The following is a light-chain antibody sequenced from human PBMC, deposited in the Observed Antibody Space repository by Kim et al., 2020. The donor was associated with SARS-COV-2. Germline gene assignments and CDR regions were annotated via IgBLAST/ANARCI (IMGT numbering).Light chain of an antibody. CDR1: QSVSSY. V-gene: IGKV3-11*01. Sequence: LSPGERASLSCRASQSVSSYLVWYQQKPGQAPRLLIHDASNRASGSPARCSGSGSGTDFTLTISSLEPEDFAVYYCQQRTNWPLTFGGGTKVDIK. CDR2: DAS. J-gene: IGKJ4*01. CDR3: QQRTNWPLT.